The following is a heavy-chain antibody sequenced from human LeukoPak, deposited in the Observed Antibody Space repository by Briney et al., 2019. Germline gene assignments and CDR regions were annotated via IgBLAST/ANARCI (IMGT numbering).Heavy chain of an antibody. V-gene: IGHV3-21*01. J-gene: IGHJ4*02. CDR3: ARMGAGSSRDY. CDR1: GFTFSNFA. Sequence: PGGSLRLSCAASGFTFSNFAMTWVRQAPGKGLEWVSSIVGSSGTYYADSLKGRFTISRDNAKNSLYLQMNSLRAEDTAVYYSARMGAGSSRDYWGQGTLVTVSS. D-gene: IGHD1-26*01. CDR2: IVGSSGT.